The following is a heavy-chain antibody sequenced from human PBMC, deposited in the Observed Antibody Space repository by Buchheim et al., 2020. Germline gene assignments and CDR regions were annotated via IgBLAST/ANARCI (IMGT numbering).Heavy chain of an antibody. CDR2: IGGGDGNT. V-gene: IGHV1-3*05. CDR3: TRQLPGSYFDY. J-gene: IGHJ4*02. D-gene: IGHD3-10*01. CDR1: GYTFSSFA. Sequence: QVQLVQSEAEEKKPGASVKLSCKAEGYTFSSFAIHWVRQAPGQSLEWMGWIGGGDGNTRYSQQLQGRVTITRDTSASTAYMELSSLRSEDTAVYYCTRQLPGSYFDYWGQGTL.